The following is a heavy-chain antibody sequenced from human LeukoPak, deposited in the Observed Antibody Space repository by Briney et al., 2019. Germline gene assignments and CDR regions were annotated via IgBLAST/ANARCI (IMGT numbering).Heavy chain of an antibody. D-gene: IGHD3-10*01. J-gene: IGHJ4*02. CDR1: GGSFSGYY. CDR2: INHSGST. V-gene: IGHV4-34*01. CDR3: ARRRVLLWFGELSAGVDY. Sequence: SETLSLTCAVYGGSFSGYYWSWIRQPPGKGLEWIGEINHSGSTNYNPSLKSRVTISVDTSKNQFSLKLSSVTAADTAVYYCARRRVLLWFGELSAGVDYWGQGTLVTVSS.